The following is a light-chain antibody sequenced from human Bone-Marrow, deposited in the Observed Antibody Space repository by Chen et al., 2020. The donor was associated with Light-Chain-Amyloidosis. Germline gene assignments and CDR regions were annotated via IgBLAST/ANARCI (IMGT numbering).Light chain of an antibody. CDR3: QSADSSGTYEVI. CDR1: DLPTKY. J-gene: IGLJ2*01. CDR2: RDT. V-gene: IGLV3-25*03. Sequence: SYELTQPPSVSVSPGQTARITCSGDDLPTKYAYWYKQRPGQAPVLVIHRDTERPSGISEQFSGSSSGTTATLTISGVQAEDEADYHCQSADSSGTYEVIFGGGTKLTVL.